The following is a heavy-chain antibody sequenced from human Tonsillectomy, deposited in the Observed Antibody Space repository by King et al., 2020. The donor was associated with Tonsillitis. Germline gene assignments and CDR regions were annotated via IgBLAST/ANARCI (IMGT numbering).Heavy chain of an antibody. D-gene: IGHD5-18*01. V-gene: IGHV4-59*08. CDR1: GGSISNDY. J-gene: IGHJ4*02. Sequence: VQLQESGPGLVKPSETLSLTCTISGGSISNDYWSWIRQPPGKGLEWIGYIYYSGSTNYNPSLKSRVTISVDTSKNQFSLKLSSVTAADTAVYYCARHAGYSYGPFDYWGQGTLVTVSS. CDR3: ARHAGYSYGPFDY. CDR2: IYYSGST.